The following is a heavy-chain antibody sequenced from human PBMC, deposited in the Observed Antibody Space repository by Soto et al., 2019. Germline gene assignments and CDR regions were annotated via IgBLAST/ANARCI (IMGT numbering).Heavy chain of an antibody. CDR1: GVPISSRDYY. V-gene: IGHV4-30-4*01. Sequence: PSETLSLTCTVSGVPISSRDYYWGWIRQTPGKGLEWIGYIYYSESTYYNPSLKSRVTISGDTSKNQFSLKLTSVTAADTAVYYCAREKITGLFDYWGKGNLVTVS. J-gene: IGHJ4*02. D-gene: IGHD2-8*02. CDR2: IYYSEST. CDR3: AREKITGLFDY.